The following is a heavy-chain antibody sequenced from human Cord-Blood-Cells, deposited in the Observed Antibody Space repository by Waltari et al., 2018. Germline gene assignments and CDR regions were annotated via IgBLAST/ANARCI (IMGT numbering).Heavy chain of an antibody. V-gene: IGHV4-34*01. CDR2: INHSGSP. J-gene: IGHJ2*01. CDR1: GGSFSGYY. D-gene: IGHD3-22*01. CDR3: ARTSYYYDSSGYYYGYFDL. Sequence: QVQLQQWGAGLLKPSETLSLTCAVYGGSFSGYYWSWIRQPPGKGLEWIGEINHSGSPNYNPSLKGRVTISVDTSKNQFSLKLSSVTAADTAVYYCARTSYYYDSSGYYYGYFDLWGRGTLVTVSS.